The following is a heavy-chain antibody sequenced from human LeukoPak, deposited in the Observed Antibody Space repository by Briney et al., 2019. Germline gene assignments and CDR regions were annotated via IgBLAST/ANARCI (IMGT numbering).Heavy chain of an antibody. Sequence: GGSLSLSCAASGFTFSNYWMHWVRQAPGKGLVWVSRISPDGNTATYADFVKGRFTLSRDNAKNALYLQMNSLRAEDTAVYYCASVRAAVNLLFDYLDQGAQGTVSS. CDR3: ASVRAAVNLLFDY. D-gene: IGHD1-14*01. CDR2: ISPDGNTA. J-gene: IGHJ4*02. CDR1: GFTFSNYW. V-gene: IGHV3-74*01.